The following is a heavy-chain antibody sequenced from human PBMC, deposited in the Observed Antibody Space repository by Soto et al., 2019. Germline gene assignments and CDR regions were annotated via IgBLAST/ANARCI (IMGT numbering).Heavy chain of an antibody. J-gene: IGHJ6*02. CDR1: GGTFSSYA. CDR3: ARDQWDGSGSYLGRAPGFGYYYGMDV. D-gene: IGHD3-10*01. V-gene: IGHV1-69*01. Sequence: QVQLVQSGAEVKKPGSSVKVSCKASGGTFSSYAISWVRQAPGQGLEWMGGIIPIFGTANYAQKFQGRVTITADESTSTAYMELSSLRSEDTAVYYSARDQWDGSGSYLGRAPGFGYYYGMDVWGQGTTVTVSS. CDR2: IIPIFGTA.